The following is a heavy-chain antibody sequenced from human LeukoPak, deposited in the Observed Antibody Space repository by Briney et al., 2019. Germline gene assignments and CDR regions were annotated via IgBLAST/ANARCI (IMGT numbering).Heavy chain of an antibody. CDR3: ARRATTERGHSYGLDF. D-gene: IGHD5-18*01. V-gene: IGHV3-21*01. CDR2: IGSSGSYI. J-gene: IGHJ4*02. CDR1: GFTFSSYH. Sequence: PGGSLRLSCAVSGFTFSSYHMNWVRQAPGKGLEWVSSIGSSGSYIYYADSLTGRFTISRDNAKNSLYLQMNSMRDEDTAMYYCARRATTERGHSYGLDFWGQGTLVTVSS.